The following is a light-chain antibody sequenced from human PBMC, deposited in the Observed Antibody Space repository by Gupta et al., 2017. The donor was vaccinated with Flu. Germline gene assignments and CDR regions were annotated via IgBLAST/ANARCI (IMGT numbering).Light chain of an antibody. J-gene: IGKJ1*01. CDR3: QQYGSSPRT. V-gene: IGKV3-20*01. Sequence: GTLSLSPGERATLSCRASQSVSSSYLAWYQQKPGQAPRLIMYDASSRATGIPDRFSGSGSGTDFTLTINRLEPEDFAVYYCQQYGSSPRTFGQGTKVEIK. CDR1: QSVSSSY. CDR2: DAS.